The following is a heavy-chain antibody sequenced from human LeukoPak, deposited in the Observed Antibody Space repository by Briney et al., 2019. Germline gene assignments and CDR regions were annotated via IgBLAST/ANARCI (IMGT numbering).Heavy chain of an antibody. J-gene: IGHJ5*02. CDR2: IYTSGST. Sequence: SETLSLTCTVSGGSVSSGSYYWSWLRQPAGRGLEWIGRIYTSGSTNYNPSLKSRVTISVDTSKNQFSLKLSSVTAADTAVYYCARAPSDKIVVPAAILKCGGGFDPWGQGTLVTVSS. CDR3: ARAPSDKIVVPAAILKCGGGFDP. V-gene: IGHV4-61*02. CDR1: GGSVSSGSYY. D-gene: IGHD2-2*02.